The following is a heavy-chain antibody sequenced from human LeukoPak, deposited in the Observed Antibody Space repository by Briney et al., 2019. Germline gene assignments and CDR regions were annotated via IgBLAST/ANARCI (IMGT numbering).Heavy chain of an antibody. Sequence: GGSLRLSCAASGFTFSSYAMSRVRQAPGKGLKWVSTINDNGAGTYYADSVKGRSTISRDNSYNTVYLQMNSLRAEDTAVYYCARGRCSGGSCPTYCYYMDVWGKGTTVTVSS. J-gene: IGHJ6*03. V-gene: IGHV3-23*01. CDR2: INDNGAGT. D-gene: IGHD2-15*01. CDR3: ARGRCSGGSCPTYCYYMDV. CDR1: GFTFSSYA.